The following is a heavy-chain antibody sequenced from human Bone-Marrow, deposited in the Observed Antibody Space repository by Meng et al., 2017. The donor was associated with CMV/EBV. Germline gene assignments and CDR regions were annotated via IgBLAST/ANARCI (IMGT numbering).Heavy chain of an antibody. V-gene: IGHV3-20*04. CDR3: ARRVAGGAIDY. CDR2: INWNGGST. D-gene: IGHD3-3*01. J-gene: IGHJ4*02. CDR1: GFTFNDYG. Sequence: GESLKISCAASGFTFNDYGMNWVRQVPGKGLEWVSGINWNGGSTGYADSVKGRFTISRDNAKNSLFLQMNSLRSEVTALSYCARRVAGGAIDYWGQGTLVTVSS.